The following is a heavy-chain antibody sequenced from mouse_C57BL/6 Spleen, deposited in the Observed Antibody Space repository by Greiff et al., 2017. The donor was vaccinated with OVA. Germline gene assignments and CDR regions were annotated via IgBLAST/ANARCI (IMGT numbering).Heavy chain of an antibody. J-gene: IGHJ2*01. D-gene: IGHD4-1*02. Sequence: EVQLQESGGDLVKPGGSLKLSCAASGFTFSSYGMSWVRQTPDKRLEWVATISSGGSYTYYPDSVKGRFTISRDNAKNTLYLQMSSLKSEDTAMYYCARSTGTGFDYWGQGTTLTVSS. V-gene: IGHV5-6*01. CDR1: GFTFSSYG. CDR2: ISSGGSYT. CDR3: ARSTGTGFDY.